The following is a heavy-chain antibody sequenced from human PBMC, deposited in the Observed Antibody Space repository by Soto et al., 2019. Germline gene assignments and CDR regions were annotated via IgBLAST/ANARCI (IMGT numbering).Heavy chain of an antibody. Sequence: SQTLSLTCAISGDTVSNTRAAWNWIRQSPSRGLEWLGRTYYRSKWYYDYAVSVKSRMTINPDTSKNQFSLQLTSLTPEDTAVYDCVRASSRVVAERFQHLGHGTLLTVSS. D-gene: IGHD2-2*01. CDR3: VRASSRVVAERFQH. V-gene: IGHV6-1*01. J-gene: IGHJ1*01. CDR2: TYYRSKWYY. CDR1: GDTVSNTRAA.